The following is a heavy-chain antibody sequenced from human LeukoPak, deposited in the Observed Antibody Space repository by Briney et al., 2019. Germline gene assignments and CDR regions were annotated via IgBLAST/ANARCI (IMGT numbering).Heavy chain of an antibody. Sequence: GGSLRLSCVASGFTFSSYAMTWVRQAPGKGLEWVALITHTGGDSYYADSVKGRFTISRDNSKNTLYLQMNSLRAEDTAVYYCAKGSAVVAAWGQGTLVTVSS. CDR3: AKGSAVVAA. CDR1: GFTFSSYA. J-gene: IGHJ4*02. D-gene: IGHD2-15*01. CDR2: ITHTGGDS. V-gene: IGHV3-23*01.